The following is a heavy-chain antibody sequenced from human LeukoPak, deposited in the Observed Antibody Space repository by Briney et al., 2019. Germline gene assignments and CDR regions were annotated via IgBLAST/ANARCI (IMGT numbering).Heavy chain of an antibody. Sequence: GGSLRLSCAASGFTVSSNYMSWVRQAPGKGLEWVSLIYSAGSTYYADSVKGRFTISRDNSKNTLYLQMNSLRAEDTAVYYCARVGYCGSTSCPDYWGQGTLVTVSS. CDR1: GFTVSSNY. D-gene: IGHD2-2*01. J-gene: IGHJ4*02. V-gene: IGHV3-66*01. CDR2: IYSAGST. CDR3: ARVGYCGSTSCPDY.